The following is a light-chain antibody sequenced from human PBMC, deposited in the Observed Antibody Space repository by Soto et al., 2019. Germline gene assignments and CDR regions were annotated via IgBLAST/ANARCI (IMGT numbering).Light chain of an antibody. Sequence: QSALTQPASVSGSPGQSITISCTGTSSDVGGYNYVSWYQQHPGKAPKLMICEVSHRPSGVSNRFSGSKSGNTASLTISALQAEHEADYYCSSYTGSSTLVFGTGTKLTVL. J-gene: IGLJ1*01. CDR3: SSYTGSSTLV. CDR1: SSDVGGYNY. CDR2: EVS. V-gene: IGLV2-14*01.